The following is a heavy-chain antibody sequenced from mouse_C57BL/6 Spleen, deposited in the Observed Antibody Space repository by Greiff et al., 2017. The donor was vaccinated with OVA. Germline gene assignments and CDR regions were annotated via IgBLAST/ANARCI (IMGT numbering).Heavy chain of an antibody. CDR1: GFTFTDYY. V-gene: IGHV7-3*01. Sequence: EVKVEESGGGLVQPGGSLSLSCAASGFTFTDYYMSWVRQPPGKALEWLGFIRNKANGYTTEYSASVKGRFTISRDNSQSILYLQMNALRAEDSATYYCARSIGPYGSSYAMDYWGQGTSVTVSS. CDR2: IRNKANGYTT. CDR3: ARSIGPYGSSYAMDY. J-gene: IGHJ4*01. D-gene: IGHD1-1*01.